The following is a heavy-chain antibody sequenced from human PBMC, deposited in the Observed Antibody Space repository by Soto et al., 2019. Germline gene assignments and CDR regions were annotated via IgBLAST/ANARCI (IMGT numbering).Heavy chain of an antibody. J-gene: IGHJ4*02. CDR2: IWYDGSNK. CDR3: ARGYTNTWYGSIDY. D-gene: IGHD6-13*01. Sequence: QVQLVESGGGVVQPGRSLRLSCAASGFTFSSYGMHWVRQAPGKGLEWVAVIWYDGSNKYYGDSVKGRFTISRDNSENTLYLQMNSLRAEDTAVYYFARGYTNTWYGSIDYWGQGTLVTVSS. V-gene: IGHV3-33*01. CDR1: GFTFSSYG.